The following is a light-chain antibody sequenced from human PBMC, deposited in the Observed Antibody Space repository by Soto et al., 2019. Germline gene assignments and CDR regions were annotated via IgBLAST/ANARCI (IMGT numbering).Light chain of an antibody. CDR1: SSDVGGYNY. CDR3: SSYTSSSTYV. J-gene: IGLJ1*01. V-gene: IGLV2-14*01. Sequence: QSVLPQPASVSGSPGQSITISCTGTSSDVGGYNYVSWYQQHPGKAPKLMIYDVSNRPSGVSNRFSGSKSSNTASLTISGLQAEDEADYYCSSYTSSSTYVFGTGTKVTVL. CDR2: DVS.